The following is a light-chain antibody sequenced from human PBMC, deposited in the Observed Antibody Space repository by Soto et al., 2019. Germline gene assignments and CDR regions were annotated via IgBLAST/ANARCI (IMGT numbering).Light chain of an antibody. CDR3: QKDLRPPLT. CDR2: AES. Sequence: DIQMTQSPSSLSASVGDTVTVTCRASQSISSYLNWYQQKPGKAPGLLIYAESTLQSGVPSRFSASGSGTDLTLAISSLQPEDFATYYCQKDLRPPLTCGPGTKVDIK. J-gene: IGKJ3*01. V-gene: IGKV1-39*01. CDR1: QSISSY.